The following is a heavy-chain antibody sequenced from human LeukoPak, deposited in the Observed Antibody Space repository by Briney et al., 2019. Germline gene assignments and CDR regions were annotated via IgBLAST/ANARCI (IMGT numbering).Heavy chain of an antibody. CDR3: ARVGRYCSSTSCLDLNY. Sequence: GESLNISCKGSGYSFTSYWIGWVRQMPGKGLEWMGIIYPGDSDTRYSPSFQGQVTISADKSISTAYLQWSSLKASDTAMYYCARVGRYCSSTSCLDLNYWGQGTLVTVSS. J-gene: IGHJ4*02. D-gene: IGHD2-2*01. CDR1: GYSFTSYW. V-gene: IGHV5-51*01. CDR2: IYPGDSDT.